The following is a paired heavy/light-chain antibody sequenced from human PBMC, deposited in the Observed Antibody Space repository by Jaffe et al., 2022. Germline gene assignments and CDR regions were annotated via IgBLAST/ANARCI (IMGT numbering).Heavy chain of an antibody. CDR1: GGSISSESYF. J-gene: IGHJ6*03. V-gene: IGHV4-61*02. CDR2: IYNTGAT. D-gene: IGHD3-22*01. CDR3: ARTRNYFYNGYYYYYTDV. Sequence: QVQLQESGPGLVQPSQTLSLTCTVSGGSISSESYFWTWIRQPAGKGLEWIGRIYNTGATNYNPSLETRVTLSVDTSRDLFSLRMTSVTAADTAVYYCARTRNYFYNGYYYYYTDVWGKGTTVTVSS.
Light chain of an antibody. CDR1: QFISSGY. V-gene: IGKV3-20*01. J-gene: IGKJ3*01. Sequence: EIVLTQSPGTLSLSPGERATLSCRASQFISSGYLAWYQHKRGQAPRLLIYGASTRATGIPDRFSGSGSGTDFTLTINSVEPEDFAVYYCQQYGTSFGPGTKVEIK. CDR2: GAS. CDR3: QQYGTS.